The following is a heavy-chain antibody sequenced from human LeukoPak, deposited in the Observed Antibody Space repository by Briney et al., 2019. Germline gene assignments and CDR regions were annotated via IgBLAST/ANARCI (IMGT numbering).Heavy chain of an antibody. Sequence: PSETLSLTCTVSGGSISSYYWSWIRQPPGKGLEWIGYIYYSGSTNYNPSLKSRVTISVDTSKNQFSLKLSSVTAADTAVYYCARYTYYYDSSGYPAGAFDIWGQGTMDTVSS. V-gene: IGHV4-59*01. CDR2: IYYSGST. CDR3: ARYTYYYDSSGYPAGAFDI. J-gene: IGHJ3*02. CDR1: GGSISSYY. D-gene: IGHD3-22*01.